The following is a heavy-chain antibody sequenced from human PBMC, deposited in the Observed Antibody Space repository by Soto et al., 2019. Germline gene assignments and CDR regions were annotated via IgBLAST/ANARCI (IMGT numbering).Heavy chain of an antibody. D-gene: IGHD6-13*01. J-gene: IGHJ6*02. Sequence: SETLSLTCTVSGGSISSYYWSWIRQPPGKGLEWIGDIYYSGSTNYNPSLKSRVTISVDTSKNQFSLKLISVTAADTAVYYCARYKQHYYYCYGMDVWGQGTTVTVSS. CDR2: IYYSGST. CDR3: ARYKQHYYYCYGMDV. V-gene: IGHV4-59*01. CDR1: GGSISSYY.